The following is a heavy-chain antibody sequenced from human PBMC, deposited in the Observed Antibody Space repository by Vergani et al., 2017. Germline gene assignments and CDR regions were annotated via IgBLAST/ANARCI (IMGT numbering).Heavy chain of an antibody. D-gene: IGHD4-17*01. CDR1: GYSISSGYY. CDR3: AKTLGDYAAYD. V-gene: IGHV4-38-2*01. Sequence: QVQLQESGPGLVKPSETLSLTCAVSGYSISSGYYWGWIRQPPGKGLEWIGSIYHSGSTYYNPSLKSRFTISVDTSKNQFSLKLSSVTAADTAVYYCAKTLGDYAAYDWGQGTLVTVSS. J-gene: IGHJ4*02. CDR2: IYHSGST.